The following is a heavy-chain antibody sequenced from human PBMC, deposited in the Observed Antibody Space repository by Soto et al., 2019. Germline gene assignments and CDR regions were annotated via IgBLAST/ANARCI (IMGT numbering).Heavy chain of an antibody. CDR3: ARDPHPEVEDLVFDY. J-gene: IGHJ4*02. V-gene: IGHV3-33*01. CDR1: GFTFSSYG. CDR2: IWYDGSNK. Sequence: GGSLRLSCAASGFTFSSYGMHWVRQAPGKGLEWVAVIWYDGSNKYYADSVKGRFTISRDNSKNTLYLQMNSLRAEDTAVYYCARDPHPEVEDLVFDYWGQGTLVTVSS.